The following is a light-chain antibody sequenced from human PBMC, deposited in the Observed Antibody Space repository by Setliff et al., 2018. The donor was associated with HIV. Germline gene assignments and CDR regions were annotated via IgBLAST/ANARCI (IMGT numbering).Light chain of an antibody. V-gene: IGLV2-14*01. CDR3: SSYTSSGCV. Sequence: QSALTQPASVSGSPGQSITISCTGTSSDVGSYNSVSWFQQHPGKAPKLMIYEVSDRPSGVSNRFSGSNSGNTASLTISGLQAEDEADYYCSSYTSSGCVFGTGTKVTVL. CDR1: SSDVGSYNS. CDR2: EVS. J-gene: IGLJ1*01.